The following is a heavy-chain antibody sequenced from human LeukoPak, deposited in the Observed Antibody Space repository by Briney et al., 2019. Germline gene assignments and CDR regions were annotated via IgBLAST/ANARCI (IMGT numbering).Heavy chain of an antibody. Sequence: GGSLRLSCAASGFTFSSYWMHWVRQAPGKGLVWVSRINSDGSSTRYADSVKGRFTISRDNAENSLYLQMNSLRAEDTAVYYCATSQWLPYYFDYWGQGTLVTVSS. D-gene: IGHD5-12*01. CDR2: INSDGSST. CDR3: ATSQWLPYYFDY. J-gene: IGHJ4*02. V-gene: IGHV3-74*01. CDR1: GFTFSSYW.